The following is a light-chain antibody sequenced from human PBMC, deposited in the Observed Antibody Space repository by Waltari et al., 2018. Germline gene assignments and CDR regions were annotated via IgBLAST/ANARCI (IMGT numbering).Light chain of an antibody. CDR2: KAS. Sequence: DIQMTQSPSTLSASVGDRVTITCRASQSISSYLAWYQQKPGKAPKLLISKASTLGSGVPARFSGSGSGTEFTLTISSLQPDDFATYDCQQYNRYSTFGQGTKVEIK. J-gene: IGKJ1*01. V-gene: IGKV1-5*03. CDR3: QQYNRYST. CDR1: QSISSY.